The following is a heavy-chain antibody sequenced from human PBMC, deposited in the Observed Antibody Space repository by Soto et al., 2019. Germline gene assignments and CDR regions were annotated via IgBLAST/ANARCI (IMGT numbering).Heavy chain of an antibody. J-gene: IGHJ5*02. CDR3: AKDNCISTSCYRLYNWFDP. Sequence: PGGSLRLSCAASGFTFSSYGMHWVRQAPDKGLEWVAVISYGGSNKYYADYVKGRFTISRDNSKNTLYLQMNNLRAEDTAVYYCAKDNCISTSCYRLYNWFDPWGQGTLVTVSS. V-gene: IGHV3-30*18. CDR1: GFTFSSYG. D-gene: IGHD2-2*01. CDR2: ISYGGSNK.